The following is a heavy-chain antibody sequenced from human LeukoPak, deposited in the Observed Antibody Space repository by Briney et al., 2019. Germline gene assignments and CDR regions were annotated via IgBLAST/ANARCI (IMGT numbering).Heavy chain of an antibody. CDR1: GFSFSSYW. CDR2: INTDGSST. Sequence: PGGSLRLSCAASGFSFSSYWMHWVRQAPGKGLVRVTRINTDGSSTSYADSVKGRFSISRDNSKNTLYLQMNSLRAEDTAAYHCASDLDYGDIDDSFDVWGQGTMVTVSS. J-gene: IGHJ3*01. V-gene: IGHV3-74*01. CDR3: ASDLDYGDIDDSFDV. D-gene: IGHD4-17*01.